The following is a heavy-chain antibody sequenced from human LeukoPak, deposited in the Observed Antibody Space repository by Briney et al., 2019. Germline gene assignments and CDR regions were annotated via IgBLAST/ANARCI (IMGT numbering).Heavy chain of an antibody. CDR1: GFTFSTYW. Sequence: PGGSLRLSCAASGFTFSTYWMTWVRQAPGKGLDWVANIHQDGNEKYYVDSVKGRFTISRDNAKNSLYLQMSSLRVEDTAVYYCARGDAFSGDYWGQGTLVTVSS. CDR3: ARGDAFSGDY. J-gene: IGHJ4*02. D-gene: IGHD5-24*01. V-gene: IGHV3-7*04. CDR2: IHQDGNEK.